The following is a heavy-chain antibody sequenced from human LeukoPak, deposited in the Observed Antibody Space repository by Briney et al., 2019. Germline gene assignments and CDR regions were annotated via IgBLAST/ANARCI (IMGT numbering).Heavy chain of an antibody. Sequence: GGSLRLSCAASGFTFSIYSMNWVRQAPGKGLEWVSSISSSSSYIYYADSVKGRFTISRDNAKNSLYLQMNSLRAEDTAVYYCAREGAEYSSSFFPVDYWGQGTLVTVSS. V-gene: IGHV3-21*01. CDR3: AREGAEYSSSFFPVDY. J-gene: IGHJ4*02. CDR2: ISSSSSYI. D-gene: IGHD6-6*01. CDR1: GFTFSIYS.